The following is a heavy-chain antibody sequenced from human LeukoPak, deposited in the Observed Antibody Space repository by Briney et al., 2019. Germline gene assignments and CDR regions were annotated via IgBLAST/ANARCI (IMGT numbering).Heavy chain of an antibody. CDR1: GFTVSSNY. V-gene: IGHV3-66*01. J-gene: IGHJ4*02. Sequence: PGGSLRLSCAASGFTVSSNYMSWVRQAPGKGLKWVSVIYSGGSTYYADSVKGRFTISRDNSKNTLYLQMNSLRAEDTAVYYCARDSPHSYYDSSGSFDYWGQGTLVTVSS. CDR2: IYSGGST. CDR3: ARDSPHSYYDSSGSFDY. D-gene: IGHD3-22*01.